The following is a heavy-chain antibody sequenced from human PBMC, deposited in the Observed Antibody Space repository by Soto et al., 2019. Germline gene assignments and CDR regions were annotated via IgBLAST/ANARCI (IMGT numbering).Heavy chain of an antibody. CDR2: ISYDGSNQ. V-gene: IGHV3-30*18. J-gene: IGHJ4*02. CDR3: AKDQASGQGSFDS. Sequence: GGSLRLSCAASGFTFNIYGMHWVRQAPDKGLEWVALISYDGSNQYYADSVKGRLTISRDNSKNTLFLQMNSLRADDTAVYYCAKDQASGQGSFDSWGQGTLVTVYS. CDR1: GFTFNIYG.